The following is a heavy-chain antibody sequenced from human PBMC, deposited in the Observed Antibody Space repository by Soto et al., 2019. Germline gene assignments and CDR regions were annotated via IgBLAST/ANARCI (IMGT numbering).Heavy chain of an antibody. Sequence: SVKVSCKTSGGIFSSHAFTWVRQAPGQGLEWMGGIVPMFGTSNYEQHFQGRVTITADKSTSTVYMELSSLRSEDTGVYYCASDXVVVIKVPDDYYYGMDVWGQGTTVTVSS. CDR1: GGIFSSHA. V-gene: IGHV1-69*06. J-gene: IGHJ6*02. D-gene: IGHD2-15*01. CDR3: ASDXVVVIKVPDDYYYGMDV. CDR2: IVPMFGTS.